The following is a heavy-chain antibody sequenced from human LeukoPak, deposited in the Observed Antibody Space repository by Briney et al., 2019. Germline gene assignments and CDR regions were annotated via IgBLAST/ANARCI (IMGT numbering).Heavy chain of an antibody. V-gene: IGHV3-9*01. CDR2: ISWNSGSI. Sequence: GGSLRLSCAASGFTFDDYAMHWVRQAPGKGLEWVSGISWNSGSIGYADSVKGRFTISRDNAKNSLYLQINSLRAEDTALYYCAKVNSGNYLDAFDIWGQGTMVTVSS. CDR3: AKVNSGNYLDAFDI. J-gene: IGHJ3*02. D-gene: IGHD1-26*01. CDR1: GFTFDDYA.